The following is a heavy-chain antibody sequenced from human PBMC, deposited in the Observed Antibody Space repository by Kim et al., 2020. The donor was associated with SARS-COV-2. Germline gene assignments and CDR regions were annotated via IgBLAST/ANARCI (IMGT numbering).Heavy chain of an antibody. CDR1: GFTFSSYG. CDR2: IWYDGSNK. Sequence: GGSLRLSCAASGFTFSSYGMHWVRQAPGKGLEWVAVIWYDGSNKYYADSVKGRFSISRDNSKNTLYLQMNSLRAEDTAVYYCATLGGGQLEVVFDIWGQG. CDR3: ATLGGGQLEVVFDI. D-gene: IGHD6-6*01. J-gene: IGHJ3*02. V-gene: IGHV3-33*01.